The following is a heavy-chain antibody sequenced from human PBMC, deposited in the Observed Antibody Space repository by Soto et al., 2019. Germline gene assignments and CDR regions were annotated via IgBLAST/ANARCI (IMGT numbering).Heavy chain of an antibody. V-gene: IGHV4-34*01. Sequence: QVQLQQWGAGLLKPSETLSLTCAVYGGSFSGYYWSWIRQPPGKGLEWIGEINHSGSTNYNPSLKSRVTISVDTSKNQFSLRLSSVTAADTAVYYCARVPCIGSGLRRKNRWYFDLWGRGTLVTVSS. CDR3: ARVPCIGSGLRRKNRWYFDL. D-gene: IGHD6-19*01. J-gene: IGHJ2*01. CDR2: INHSGST. CDR1: GGSFSGYY.